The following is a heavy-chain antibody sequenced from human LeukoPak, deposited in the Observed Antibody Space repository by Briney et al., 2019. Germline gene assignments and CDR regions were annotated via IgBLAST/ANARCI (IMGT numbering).Heavy chain of an antibody. V-gene: IGHV1-18*01. CDR2: ISAYNGNT. Sequence: ASVKVSCKASGYTFTSYGISWVRQAPGQGLEWMGWISAYNGNTNYAQKLQGRVTMTTDTSTSTAYMELRSLRSDDTAVYYCAREGYCSSTSCPDNYYYYGMDVWGQGTTVTVSS. CDR1: GYTFTSYG. J-gene: IGHJ6*02. D-gene: IGHD2-2*01. CDR3: AREGYCSSTSCPDNYYYYGMDV.